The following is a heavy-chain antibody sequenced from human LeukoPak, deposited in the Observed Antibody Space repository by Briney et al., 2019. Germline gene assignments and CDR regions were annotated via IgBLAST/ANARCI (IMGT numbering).Heavy chain of an antibody. V-gene: IGHV3-11*01. J-gene: IGHJ4*02. CDR2: INSDGSMI. CDR3: ARGSHGWTFDF. D-gene: IGHD2-2*03. CDR1: GFTFSTYA. Sequence: KTGGSLRLSCAASGFTFSTYAMGWMRQAPGKGLEWISYINSDGSMIKYTGSVEGRFTISRDNAKNSLYLQMNSLRAEDTALYYCARGSHGWTFDFWGQGSQVTVSS.